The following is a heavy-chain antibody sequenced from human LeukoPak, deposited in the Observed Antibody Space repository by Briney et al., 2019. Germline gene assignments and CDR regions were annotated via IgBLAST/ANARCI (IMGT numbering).Heavy chain of an antibody. J-gene: IGHJ4*02. D-gene: IGHD5-12*01. Sequence: SGTLSLTCAVSGGSISSSNWWSWVRQPPGKGLEWIGYIYYSGSTNYNPSLKSRVTISVDTSKNQFSLKLSSVTAADTAVYYCARVYGAITIDYWGQGTLVTVSS. CDR2: IYYSGST. CDR1: GGSISSSNW. V-gene: IGHV4-4*02. CDR3: ARVYGAITIDY.